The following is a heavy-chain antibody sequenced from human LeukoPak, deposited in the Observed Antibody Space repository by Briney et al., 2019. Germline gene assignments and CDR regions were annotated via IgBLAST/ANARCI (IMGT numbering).Heavy chain of an antibody. Sequence: ATVSVSCEASGYTFTSYYMHWVRQARGQGLEGMGVINPSGGSTSYTQKFQPRVTMTTNISTTTVYTALSTLRSEGTAVYYSARDRSIAVAASDAFDIWGQGTMVTVSS. D-gene: IGHD6-19*01. CDR1: GYTFTSYY. CDR3: ARDRSIAVAASDAFDI. CDR2: INPSGGST. V-gene: IGHV1-46*01. J-gene: IGHJ3*02.